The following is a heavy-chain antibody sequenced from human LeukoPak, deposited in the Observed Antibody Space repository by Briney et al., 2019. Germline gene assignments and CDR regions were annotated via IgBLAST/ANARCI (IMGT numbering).Heavy chain of an antibody. D-gene: IGHD3-3*01. CDR1: GYTFTGYY. Sequence: ASVKVSRKASGYTFTGYYMHWVRQAPGQGLEWMGWINPNSGGTNYAQKFQGRVTMTRDTSISTAYMELSRLRSDDTAVYYCARDFPHDFESDYWGQGTLVTVSS. CDR2: INPNSGGT. V-gene: IGHV1-2*02. J-gene: IGHJ4*02. CDR3: ARDFPHDFESDY.